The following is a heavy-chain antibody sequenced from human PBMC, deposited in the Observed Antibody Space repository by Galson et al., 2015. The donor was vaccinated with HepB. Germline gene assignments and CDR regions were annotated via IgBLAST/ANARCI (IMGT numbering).Heavy chain of an antibody. V-gene: IGHV3-48*03. Sequence: CAASGFTFSSYEMNWVRQAPGKGLEWVSYISSSGSTIYYADSVKGRFTISRDNSKNTLYLQMNSLRAEDTAVYYCAKALDPSPFSGSRKGVQNYWGQGTLVTVSS. D-gene: IGHD1-26*01. CDR1: GFTFSSYE. CDR2: ISSSGSTI. CDR3: AKALDPSPFSGSRKGVQNY. J-gene: IGHJ4*02.